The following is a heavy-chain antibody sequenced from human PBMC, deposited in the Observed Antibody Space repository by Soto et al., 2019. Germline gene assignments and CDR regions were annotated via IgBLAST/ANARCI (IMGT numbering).Heavy chain of an antibody. CDR3: AKDQASGQGSFDS. V-gene: IGHV3-30*18. Sequence: QSGGSLRLSCAISGFTFNIYGMHWVRQAPDKGLEWVALISYDGSNQYYADSVKGRFTISRDNSKNTLFLQMNSLRADDTAVYYCAKDQASGQGSFDSWGQGTLVTVSS. CDR2: ISYDGSNQ. CDR1: GFTFNIYG. J-gene: IGHJ4*02.